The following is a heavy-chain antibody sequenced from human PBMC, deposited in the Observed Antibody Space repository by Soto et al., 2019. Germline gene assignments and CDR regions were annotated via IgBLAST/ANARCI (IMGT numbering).Heavy chain of an antibody. CDR1: GFTFSSYG. Sequence: GGSLRLSCAASGFTFSSYGMHWVRQAPGKGLEWVAVISYDGSNKYYADSVKGRFTISRDNSKNTLYLQMNSLRAEDTAVYCCAKDGDWYYDSSGYYYDHWGQGTLVTVSS. D-gene: IGHD3-22*01. J-gene: IGHJ5*02. CDR2: ISYDGSNK. CDR3: AKDGDWYYDSSGYYYDH. V-gene: IGHV3-30*18.